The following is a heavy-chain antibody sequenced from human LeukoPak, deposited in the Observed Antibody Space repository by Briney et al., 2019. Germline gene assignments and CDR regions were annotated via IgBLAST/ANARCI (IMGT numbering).Heavy chain of an antibody. CDR1: GFTVSSNY. J-gene: IGHJ4*02. D-gene: IGHD5-12*01. V-gene: IGHV3-66*01. CDR2: IYSGGST. CDR3: AKEGSGYDFDY. Sequence: GGSLRLSCAASGFTVSSNYMSWVRQAPGKGLEWVSVIYSGGSTYYADSVKGRFTISRDNSKNTLYLQMNSLRAEDTAVYYCAKEGSGYDFDYWGQGTLVTVSS.